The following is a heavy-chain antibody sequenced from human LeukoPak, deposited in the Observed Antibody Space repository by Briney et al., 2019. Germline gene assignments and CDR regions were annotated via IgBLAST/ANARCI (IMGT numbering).Heavy chain of an antibody. CDR3: AKDLGPPGGYLGDY. J-gene: IGHJ4*02. CDR1: GFTFSSYE. Sequence: GGSLRLSCAASGFTFSSYEMNWVRQAPGKGLEWVSYISSSGSTIYYADSVKGRFTISRDNAKNSLYLQMNSLRAEDTAVYYCAKDLGPPGGYLGDYWGQGTLVTVSS. CDR2: ISSSGSTI. D-gene: IGHD3-22*01. V-gene: IGHV3-48*03.